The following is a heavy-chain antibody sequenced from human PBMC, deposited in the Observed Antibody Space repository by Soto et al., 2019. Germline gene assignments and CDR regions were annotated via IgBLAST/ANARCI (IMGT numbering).Heavy chain of an antibody. D-gene: IGHD2-2*01. J-gene: IGHJ4*02. CDR2: IYYSGST. CDR3: ASPHCSSTSCFDY. Sequence: SEPISLTCTVAGGYIISYDGSWIRQPPGKGLEWIGYIYYSGSTNYNPSLKSRVTISVDTSKNQFSLKLSSVTAADTAVYYCASPHCSSTSCFDYWGQGTLVTVSS. CDR1: GGYIISYD. V-gene: IGHV4-59*01.